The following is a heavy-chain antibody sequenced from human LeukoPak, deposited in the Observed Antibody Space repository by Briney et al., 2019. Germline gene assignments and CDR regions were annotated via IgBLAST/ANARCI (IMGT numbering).Heavy chain of an antibody. Sequence: GGSLRLSGAASGFTFNSYSMNWVRQAPGKGREWVSSISSSSSYIYYADSVKGRFTISRDNAKNSLYLQMNSLRAEDTAVYYCARLVRGYYYGSGSYYNFLGYYYYGMDVWGQGTTVTVSS. V-gene: IGHV3-21*01. CDR1: GFTFNSYS. D-gene: IGHD3-10*01. CDR3: ARLVRGYYYGSGSYYNFLGYYYYGMDV. CDR2: ISSSSSYI. J-gene: IGHJ6*02.